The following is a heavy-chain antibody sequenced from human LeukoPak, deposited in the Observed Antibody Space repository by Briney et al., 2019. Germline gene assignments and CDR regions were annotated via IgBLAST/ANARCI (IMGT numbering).Heavy chain of an antibody. V-gene: IGHV3-23*01. D-gene: IGHD3-22*01. Sequence: GGTLRLSCAASGFTFSSHGMGWVRQAPGKGLEWVSAISGSGGSTYYADSVKGRFTIPRDNAKNSLYLQMNSLRAEDTAVYYCAREPDYYDSSGYPYPSYYFDYWGQGTLVTVSS. CDR2: ISGSGGST. CDR3: AREPDYYDSSGYPYPSYYFDY. J-gene: IGHJ4*02. CDR1: GFTFSSHG.